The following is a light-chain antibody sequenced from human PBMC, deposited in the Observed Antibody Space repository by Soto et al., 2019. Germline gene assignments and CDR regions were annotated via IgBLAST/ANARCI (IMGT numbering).Light chain of an antibody. V-gene: IGLV2-23*01. Sequence: QSALTQPASVSGSPGQSITISCTGTSSDVGSYNLVSWYQQHPGKAPKLMIYEDIERPSGVSNRFSGSKSDNTASLTISGLQTEDEADYYCCSYAGGTSVVFGGGTKLTVL. J-gene: IGLJ2*01. CDR1: SSDVGSYNL. CDR3: CSYAGGTSVV. CDR2: EDI.